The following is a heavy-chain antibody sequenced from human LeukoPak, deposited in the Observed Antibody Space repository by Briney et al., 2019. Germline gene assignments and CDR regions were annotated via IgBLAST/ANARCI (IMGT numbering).Heavy chain of an antibody. CDR3: AKDRLIAVAPNWFDP. D-gene: IGHD6-19*01. CDR1: GFTFSSYA. V-gene: IGHV3-23*01. CDR2: ISGSGGST. Sequence: PGRSLRLSCAASGFTFSSYAMSWVRQAPGKGLEWVSTISGSGGSTYYADSVKGRFTISRDNSKNTLYLQMNSLRAEDTAVYYCAKDRLIAVAPNWFDPWGQGTLVTVSS. J-gene: IGHJ5*02.